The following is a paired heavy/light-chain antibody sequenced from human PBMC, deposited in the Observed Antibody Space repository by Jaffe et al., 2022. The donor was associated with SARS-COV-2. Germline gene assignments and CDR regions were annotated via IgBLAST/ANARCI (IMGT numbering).Heavy chain of an antibody. Sequence: EVQLVESGGGLVRPGGSLRLSCAASGFTFSSYSINWVRQAPGKGLEWVSSISSSSSYIYYADSVKGRFTISRDNAKNSVYLQTNSLRGDDTAVYYCTRGRGPGGGYYGPDAFDIWGQGTGVIVSS. CDR1: GFTFSSYS. J-gene: IGHJ3*02. D-gene: IGHD1-26*01. V-gene: IGHV3-21*01. CDR2: ISSSSSYI. CDR3: TRGRGPGGGYYGPDAFDI.
Light chain of an antibody. CDR3: QHYGSSPLFT. J-gene: IGKJ3*01. Sequence: EIVLTQSPGTLSLSPGERATLSCRASQSVGKSHLAWYQQKPGQAPRLLIYGASNRATGIPDRFSGSGSGTDFTLIISRLEPEDFAVYYCQHYGSSPLFTFGPGTKVDIK. CDR2: GAS. CDR1: QSVGKSH. V-gene: IGKV3-20*01.